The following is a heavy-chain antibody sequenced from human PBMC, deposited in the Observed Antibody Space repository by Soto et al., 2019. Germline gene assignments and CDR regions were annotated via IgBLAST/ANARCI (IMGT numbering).Heavy chain of an antibody. V-gene: IGHV3-74*03. CDR2: VNNDGTDT. J-gene: IGHJ6*02. D-gene: IGHD6-13*01. Sequence: EVQLVESGGGLVQPGGSLRLSCAASGFTFSNYWMYWVRQAPGKGLVWVSRVNNDGTDTTHVDSVKGRFTISRDNAEKTLYLQMNSLRAEDTAVYYCARGGLQHALDVWGQGSTVTVSS. CDR1: GFTFSNYW. CDR3: ARGGLQHALDV.